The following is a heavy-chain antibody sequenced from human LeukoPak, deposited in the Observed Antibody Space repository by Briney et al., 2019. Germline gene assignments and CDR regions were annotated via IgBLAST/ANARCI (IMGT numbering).Heavy chain of an antibody. J-gene: IGHJ4*02. CDR2: IRYDGSNK. CDR3: AKDRILLEWYIPADY. V-gene: IGHV3-30*02. Sequence: GGSLRLSCAASGFTFSSYGMHWVRQAPGKGLEWVAFIRYDGSNKYYADSVKGRFTISRDNSKNTLYLQMNSLRAEDTAVYYCAKDRILLEWYIPADYWGQGTLVTVSS. D-gene: IGHD3-3*01. CDR1: GFTFSSYG.